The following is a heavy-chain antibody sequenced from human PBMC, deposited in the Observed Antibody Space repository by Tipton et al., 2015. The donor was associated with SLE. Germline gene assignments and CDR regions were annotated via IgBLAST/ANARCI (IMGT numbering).Heavy chain of an antibody. CDR1: GDSVSNSSAP. CDR2: TYYRSRWYN. J-gene: IGHJ6*03. D-gene: IGHD5-12*01. CDR3: ARSLHSGYITYYYYYYMDV. V-gene: IGHV6-1*01. Sequence: GLVKPSQTLSLTCAISGDSVSNSSAPWNWIRQSPSRGLEWLGRTYYRSRWYNDYAVSVKSRITINPETSKNQFSLQLNSVTAADTAVYYCARSLHSGYITYYYYYYMDVWGKGTTVTVSS.